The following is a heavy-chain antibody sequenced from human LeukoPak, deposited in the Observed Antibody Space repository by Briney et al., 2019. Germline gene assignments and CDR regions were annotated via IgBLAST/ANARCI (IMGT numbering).Heavy chain of an antibody. V-gene: IGHV1-46*01. CDR2: INTGSGGT. Sequence: ASVKVSCKASRYTFTSYYIHWVRQAPGQGLEWMGVINTGSGGTTYAQKFQGRVTMTRDTSTSTVYMELSSLRSEDTAVYYCARDVYGMDVWGQGTTVTVSS. CDR1: RYTFTSYY. CDR3: ARDVYGMDV. J-gene: IGHJ6*02.